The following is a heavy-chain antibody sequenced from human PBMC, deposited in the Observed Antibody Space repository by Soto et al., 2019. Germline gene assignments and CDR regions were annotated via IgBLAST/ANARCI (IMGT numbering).Heavy chain of an antibody. CDR2: IYYSGST. Sequence: SETLSLTCTVSGGSISSGDYYWSWIRQPPGKGLEWIGYIYYSGSTYYNPSLKSRVTISVDTSKNQFSLKLSSVTAADTAVYYCARGQRGRRYCSSTSCQNDAFDIWGQGTMVTVSS. J-gene: IGHJ3*02. D-gene: IGHD2-2*01. V-gene: IGHV4-30-4*01. CDR3: ARGQRGRRYCSSTSCQNDAFDI. CDR1: GGSISSGDYY.